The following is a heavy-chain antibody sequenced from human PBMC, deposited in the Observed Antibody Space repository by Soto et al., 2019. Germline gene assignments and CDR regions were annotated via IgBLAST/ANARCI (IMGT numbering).Heavy chain of an antibody. J-gene: IGHJ4*02. CDR3: ARHAAYDSLWGNYEENDY. CDR1: GGSISSNSYY. CDR2: IYYSGTT. D-gene: IGHD3-16*01. Sequence: QLQLQESGPGLVKPSETLSLACTVSGGSISSNSYYWDWIRQPSGKGLEWIGSIYYSGTTYYNPSLKSRVTISVYTSKNQFSLNLSSVTAADTAVYYCARHAAYDSLWGNYEENDYWGQGTLVTVSS. V-gene: IGHV4-39*01.